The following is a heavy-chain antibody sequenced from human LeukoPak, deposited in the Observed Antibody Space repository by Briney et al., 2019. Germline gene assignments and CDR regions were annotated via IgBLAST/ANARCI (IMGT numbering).Heavy chain of an antibody. V-gene: IGHV5-51*01. CDR1: GYSFTTYW. D-gene: IGHD2-2*01. CDR2: IYPDDSDT. Sequence: GESLKISCKVSGYSFTTYWIGWVRQMPGKGLEWMGIIYPDDSDTIYSPSFQGQVTISADKSISTAYLQWSSLKASDTAMYYCARTASLAPAATNDAFDIWGQGTMVTVSS. J-gene: IGHJ3*02. CDR3: ARTASLAPAATNDAFDI.